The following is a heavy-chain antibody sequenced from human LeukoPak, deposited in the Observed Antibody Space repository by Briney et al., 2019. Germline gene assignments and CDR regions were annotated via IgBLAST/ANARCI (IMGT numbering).Heavy chain of an antibody. V-gene: IGHV3-23*01. Sequence: PGGSLRLSCAASGFTFSSYALSWVRQTPGKGLEWVSSISGTGGNTFYADSVKGRFTISRDNFKNTLHLQMNNLRAEDSAIYYCAKDKHRDLLLWFGELLGGDYFDYWGQGTRVTVSS. CDR1: GFTFSSYA. J-gene: IGHJ4*02. D-gene: IGHD3-10*01. CDR2: ISGTGGNT. CDR3: AKDKHRDLLLWFGELLGGDYFDY.